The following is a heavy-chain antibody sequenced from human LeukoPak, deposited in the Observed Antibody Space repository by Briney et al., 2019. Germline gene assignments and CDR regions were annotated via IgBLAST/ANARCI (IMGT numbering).Heavy chain of an antibody. J-gene: IGHJ4*02. CDR2: TYYRSKWYN. CDR1: GDSVSGNSVV. CDR3: ARDRGAFTWNSRFDS. Sequence: PSQTLSLTCAISGDSVSGNSVVWSWIRQSPSRGLEWLGRTYYRSKWYNDYAVSVKSRITINTDTSKNQFSLQLNSVTPEDTAVYFCARDRGAFTWNSRFDSWGQGTLVTVSS. V-gene: IGHV6-1*01. D-gene: IGHD1-7*01.